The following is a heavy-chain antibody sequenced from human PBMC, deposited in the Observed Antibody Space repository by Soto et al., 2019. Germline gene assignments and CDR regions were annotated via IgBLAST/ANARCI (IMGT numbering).Heavy chain of an antibody. CDR2: IYYSGST. V-gene: IGHV4-31*03. D-gene: IGHD5-12*01. CDR1: GGSISSGGYY. J-gene: IGHJ6*02. Sequence: SETLSLTCTVSGGSISSGGYYWSWIRQHPGKGLEWIGYIYYSGSTYYNPSLKSRVTISVDTSKNQFSLKLSSVTAADTAVYYCAGATRYSGYEQYFLVYYYYGMDVWGQGTTVTVSS. CDR3: AGATRYSGYEQYFLVYYYYGMDV.